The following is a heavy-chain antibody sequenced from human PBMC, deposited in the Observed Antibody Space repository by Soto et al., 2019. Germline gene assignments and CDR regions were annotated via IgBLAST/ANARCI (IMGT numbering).Heavy chain of an antibody. J-gene: IGHJ4*02. CDR3: AKDRSMTTVTQTPLAY. CDR2: ISGSGGST. V-gene: IGHV3-23*01. Sequence: EVQLLESGGGLVQPGGSLRLSCAASGFTFSSYAMSWVRQAPGKGLEWVSAISGSGGSTYYADSVKGRFTISRDNSENTLYLQMNSLRAEDTAVYYCAKDRSMTTVTQTPLAYWGQGTLVTVSS. CDR1: GFTFSSYA. D-gene: IGHD4-17*01.